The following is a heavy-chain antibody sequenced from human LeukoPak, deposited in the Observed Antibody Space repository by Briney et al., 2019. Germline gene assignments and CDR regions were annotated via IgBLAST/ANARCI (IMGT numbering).Heavy chain of an antibody. J-gene: IGHJ4*02. CDR3: AREAIAAAGTPFDY. V-gene: IGHV4-34*01. D-gene: IGHD6-13*01. CDR1: GGSFSGYY. CDR2: VNHSGST. Sequence: SETLSLTCAVYGGSFSGYYWSWIRQPPGKGLEWIGEVNHSGSTNYNPSLKSRVTISVDTSKNQFSLKLSSVTVADTAVYYCAREAIAAAGTPFDYWGQGTLVTVSS.